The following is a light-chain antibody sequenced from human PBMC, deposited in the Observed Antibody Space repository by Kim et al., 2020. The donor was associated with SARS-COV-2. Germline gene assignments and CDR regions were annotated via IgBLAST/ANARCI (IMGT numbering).Light chain of an antibody. CDR1: KLGDKY. Sequence: SVSPGQTASITCSGDKLGDKYACWYQQKPGQSPVVVIYQDSKRPLGIPERFSGSNSGNTATLTISGTQAMDEADYYCQAWDSSTVVFGGGTQLTVL. J-gene: IGLJ2*01. CDR2: QDS. V-gene: IGLV3-1*01. CDR3: QAWDSSTVV.